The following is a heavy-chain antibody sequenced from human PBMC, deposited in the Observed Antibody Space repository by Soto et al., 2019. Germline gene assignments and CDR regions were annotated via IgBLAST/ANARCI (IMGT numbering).Heavy chain of an antibody. CDR3: ARGGGSVEDTAMVSRWFDP. Sequence: QVQLQESGPGLVKPSQTLSLTCTVSGGSISSGGYYWSWIRQHPGKGLEWIGYIYYSGSTYYNPSLKSRVTISVDTSKNQFSLKLSSVTAADTAVYYCARGGGSVEDTAMVSRWFDPWGQGTLVTVSS. V-gene: IGHV4-31*03. J-gene: IGHJ5*02. CDR1: GGSISSGGYY. CDR2: IYYSGST. D-gene: IGHD5-18*01.